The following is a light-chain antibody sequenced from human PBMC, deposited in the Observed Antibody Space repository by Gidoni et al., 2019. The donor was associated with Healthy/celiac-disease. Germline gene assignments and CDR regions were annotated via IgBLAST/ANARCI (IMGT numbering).Light chain of an antibody. CDR2: AAS. CDR1: QSISSY. Sequence: LPITPSPSFLSSSVGDRVTITCRASQSISSYLNWYQQKPGKAPKLLIYAASSLQSGVPSRFSGSGSGTDFTLTISSLQPEDFATYYCQQSYSTPWTFGQGTKVEIK. J-gene: IGKJ1*01. CDR3: QQSYSTPWT. V-gene: IGKV1-39*01.